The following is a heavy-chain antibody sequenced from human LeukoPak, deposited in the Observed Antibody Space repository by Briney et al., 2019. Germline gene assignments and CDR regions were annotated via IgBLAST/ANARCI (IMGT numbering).Heavy chain of an antibody. CDR3: ARGGWPLYYYYMDV. CDR1: GCTFSGYY. Sequence: ASVKVSCKASGCTFSGYYMHWVRQAPGQGLEWMGWINPNSGGTNYAQKFQGRVTMTRDTSISTAYMEMSRLRSDDTAVYYCARGGWPLYYYYMDVWGKGTTVTVSS. V-gene: IGHV1-2*02. CDR2: INPNSGGT. D-gene: IGHD6-19*01. J-gene: IGHJ6*03.